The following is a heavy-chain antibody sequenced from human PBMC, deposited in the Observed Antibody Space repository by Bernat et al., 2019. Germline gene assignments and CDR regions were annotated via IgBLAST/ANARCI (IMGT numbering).Heavy chain of an antibody. J-gene: IGHJ4*02. CDR3: AHRQNSGFGY. D-gene: IGHD1-26*01. V-gene: IGHV2-5*02. Sequence: QITLKESGPTLVKPTQTLTLACSFSGFSLTTGGVAVGWIRQPPGKALEWLALIYGDDIKRYSPSLKTRLTITKDTSKNQVVLTMTNMDPVDTATYYCAHRQNSGFGYWGQGTLVTVSS. CDR2: IYGDDIK. CDR1: GFSLTTGGVA.